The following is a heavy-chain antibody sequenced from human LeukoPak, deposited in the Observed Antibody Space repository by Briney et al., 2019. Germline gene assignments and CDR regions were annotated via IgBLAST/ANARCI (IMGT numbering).Heavy chain of an antibody. CDR3: ANTHCDSSPIVWNF. CDR1: GFTFSDYY. V-gene: IGHV3-23*01. J-gene: IGHJ4*02. Sequence: GGSLRLSCAASGFTFSDYYMSWIRQAPGKGLEWVSGLSDAGVRIFYSDSVKGRFTISRDNSKNTLYLQMDSLRAEDTAVYYCANTHCDSSPIVWNFWGQGTLVTVSS. CDR2: LSDAGVRI. D-gene: IGHD6-6*01.